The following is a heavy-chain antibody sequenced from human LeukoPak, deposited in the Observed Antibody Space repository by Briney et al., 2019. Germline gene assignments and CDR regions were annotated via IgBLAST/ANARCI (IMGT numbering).Heavy chain of an antibody. CDR3: AKDGRSGEWYY. J-gene: IGHJ4*02. V-gene: IGHV3-23*01. CDR2: ISGSGGST. D-gene: IGHD2-8*01. Sequence: HTGGSLRLSCAASEFTFRSYAMSWVRQAPGKGLEWVSAISGSGGSTYYADSVKGRFTISRDNSKNTLYLQMNSLRAEDTAVYYCAKDGRSGEWYYWGQGTLVTVSS. CDR1: EFTFRSYA.